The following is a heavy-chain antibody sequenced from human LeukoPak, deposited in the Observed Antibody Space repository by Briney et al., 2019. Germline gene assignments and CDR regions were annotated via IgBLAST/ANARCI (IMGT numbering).Heavy chain of an antibody. CDR2: IWYDGSNK. J-gene: IGHJ4*02. D-gene: IGHD1-26*01. V-gene: IGHV3-33*01. Sequence: GGSLRLSCAASGFTFSSYGMHWVRQAPGKGLEGVAVIWYDGSNKYYADSVKGRLTISRDNSKNTLYLQMNSLRAEDTAVYYCARDDLERVGATPLDYWGQGTLVTVSS. CDR3: ARDDLERVGATPLDY. CDR1: GFTFSSYG.